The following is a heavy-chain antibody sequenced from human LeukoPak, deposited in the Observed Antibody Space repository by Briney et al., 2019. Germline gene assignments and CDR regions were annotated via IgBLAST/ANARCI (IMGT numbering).Heavy chain of an antibody. CDR1: GGSISSYY. CDR2: IYYSGST. J-gene: IGHJ4*02. CDR3: ARAVRYYDSSGYSYYFDY. V-gene: IGHV4-59*01. Sequence: PSETLSLTCTVSGGSISSYYWSWIRQPPGKGLEWTGYIYYSGSTNYNPSLKSRVTISVDTSKNQFSLKLSSVTAADTAVYYCARAVRYYDSSGYSYYFDYWGQGTLVTVSS. D-gene: IGHD3-22*01.